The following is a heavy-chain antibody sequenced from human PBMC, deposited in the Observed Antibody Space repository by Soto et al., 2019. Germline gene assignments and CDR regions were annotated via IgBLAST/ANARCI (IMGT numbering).Heavy chain of an antibody. CDR2: IYYSGST. CDR3: ARSPGYSGYDELDY. CDR1: GGSISSYY. V-gene: IGHV4-59*01. Sequence: PSETLSLTCTVSGGSISSYYGSWIRQPPGKGLEWIGYIYYSGSTNYNPSLKSRVTISVDTSKNQFSLKLSSVTAADTAVYYCARSPGYSGYDELDYWGQGTQVTVSS. J-gene: IGHJ4*02. D-gene: IGHD5-12*01.